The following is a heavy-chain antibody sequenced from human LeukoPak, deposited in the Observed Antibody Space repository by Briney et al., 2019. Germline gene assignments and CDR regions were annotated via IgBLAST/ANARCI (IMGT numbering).Heavy chain of an antibody. J-gene: IGHJ4*02. Sequence: GGSLRLSCAASGFTFGSYGMHWVRQAPGKGLEWVAFIRYDGSNKYYADSVKGRFTISRDNSKNTLYLQMNSLRAEDTAVYYWARETYCSGGSCHGGSFDYWGQGTLVTVSS. CDR1: GFTFGSYG. D-gene: IGHD2-15*01. CDR3: ARETYCSGGSCHGGSFDY. V-gene: IGHV3-30*02. CDR2: IRYDGSNK.